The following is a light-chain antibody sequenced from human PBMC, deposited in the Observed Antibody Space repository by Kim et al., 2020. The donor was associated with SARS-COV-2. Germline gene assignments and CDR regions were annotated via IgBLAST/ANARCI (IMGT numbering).Light chain of an antibody. CDR2: AAS. V-gene: IGKV1-27*01. J-gene: IGKJ2*01. CDR3: QKYNSAPYT. CDR1: QDSRNY. Sequence: SASVGDRVTITCRASQDSRNYLAWYQQKPGEVPMLLIYAASTLQSGVPSRFSGSGSGTDFTLTISSLQPEDVASYYCQKYNSAPYTFGQGTKLEI.